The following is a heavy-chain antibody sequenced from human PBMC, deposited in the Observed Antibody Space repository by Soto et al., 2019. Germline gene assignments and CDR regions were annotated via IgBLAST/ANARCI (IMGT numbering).Heavy chain of an antibody. J-gene: IGHJ4*02. CDR2: INPDGNVG. CDR1: GFTFSTYW. V-gene: IGHV3-7*03. CDR3: AGWGGHDYNY. Sequence: PGGSLRLSCVGSGFTFSTYWMNWVRQAPGKGLEWVANINPDGNVGTYVDSVRGRFTNSRDNAKNSLYLQMSSLRADDTAVYFCAGWGGHDYNYWGQGIMVTVSS. D-gene: IGHD4-4*01.